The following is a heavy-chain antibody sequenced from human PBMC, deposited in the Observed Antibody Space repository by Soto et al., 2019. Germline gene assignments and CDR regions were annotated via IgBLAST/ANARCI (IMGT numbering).Heavy chain of an antibody. CDR3: ARGYCSGGSCGLFDY. J-gene: IGHJ4*02. CDR1: GGSISSYY. V-gene: IGHV4-59*01. D-gene: IGHD2-15*01. CDR2: IYYSGST. Sequence: QVQLQESGPGLVKPSETLSLTCTVSGGSISSYYWSWIRQPPGKGLEWIGYIYYSGSTNYNPSLKRRVTISVDTSKNQFSLKLSSVTAADTAVYYCARGYCSGGSCGLFDYWGQGTLVTVSS.